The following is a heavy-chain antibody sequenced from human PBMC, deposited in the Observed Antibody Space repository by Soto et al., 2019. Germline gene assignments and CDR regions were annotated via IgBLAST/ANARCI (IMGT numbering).Heavy chain of an antibody. CDR3: ARGRRYNYEFWSGYYTGDWFDP. J-gene: IGHJ5*02. Sequence: QVQLVQSGAEVKKPGSSVKVSCKASGGTFSSYAISWVRQAPGQGLEWMGGIIPIFGTANYAQKLQGRVTITADESTSTAYMELSSLRSEDTAVYYCARGRRYNYEFWSGYYTGDWFDPWGQGTLVTVSS. CDR2: IIPIFGTA. V-gene: IGHV1-69*01. CDR1: GGTFSSYA. D-gene: IGHD3-3*01.